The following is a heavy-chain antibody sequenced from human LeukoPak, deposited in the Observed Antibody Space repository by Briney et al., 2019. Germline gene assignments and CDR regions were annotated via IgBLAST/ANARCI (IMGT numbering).Heavy chain of an antibody. V-gene: IGHV1-69*05. CDR1: GGTFSSYA. CDR3: ASPMGPTYYYDSTDAFDI. CDR2: IIPIFGTA. J-gene: IGHJ3*02. D-gene: IGHD3-22*01. Sequence: SVKVSCKASGGTFSSYAVSWVRQAPGQGLEWMGGIIPIFGTANYAQKFQGRVTITTDNSTSTAYMELSSLRSEDTAVYYCASPMGPTYYYDSTDAFDIWGQGTMVTVSS.